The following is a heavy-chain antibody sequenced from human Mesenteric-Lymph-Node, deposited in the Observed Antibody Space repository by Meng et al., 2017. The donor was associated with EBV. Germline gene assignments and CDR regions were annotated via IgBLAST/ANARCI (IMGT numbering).Heavy chain of an antibody. V-gene: IGHV3-21*01. CDR3: AKDEAVGF. Sequence: VVAGGGLAKLGGALSLSCAASGFTFSAYTMNWVRQAPGKGLEWFSSISSRSSYIYYADSVKGRFTISRDNGENALYLQMNSLRDEDTAVYYCAKDEAVGFWGQGTLVTVSS. CDR1: GFTFSAYT. CDR2: ISSRSSYI. J-gene: IGHJ4*02.